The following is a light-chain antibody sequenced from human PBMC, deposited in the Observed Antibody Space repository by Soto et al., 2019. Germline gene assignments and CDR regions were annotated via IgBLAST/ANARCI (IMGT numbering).Light chain of an antibody. CDR1: SSDVGGYNY. Sequence: QSVLTQPASVSGSPGQSITISCTGTSSDVGGYNYVSWYQQHPSKAPKLMIYEVSNRPSGVSNRFSGSKSGNTASLTISGLQAEDEADYYCSSYTSSSTPDVFGTGTKVTVL. CDR3: SSYTSSSTPDV. CDR2: EVS. J-gene: IGLJ1*01. V-gene: IGLV2-14*01.